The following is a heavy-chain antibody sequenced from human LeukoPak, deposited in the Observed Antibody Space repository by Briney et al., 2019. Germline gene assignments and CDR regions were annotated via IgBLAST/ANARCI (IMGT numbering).Heavy chain of an antibody. CDR2: IIPIFGTA. CDR3: ARGGGLYSGYDYYFDY. CDR1: GGTFSSYA. V-gene: IGHV1-69*05. J-gene: IGHJ4*02. D-gene: IGHD5-12*01. Sequence: SVKVSCKASGGTFSSYAISWVRQAPGQGLEWMGGIIPIFGTANYAQKFQGRVTITTDESTSTAYMELSSLRSEDTAVYYCARGGGLYSGYDYYFDYWGQGTLVTVSS.